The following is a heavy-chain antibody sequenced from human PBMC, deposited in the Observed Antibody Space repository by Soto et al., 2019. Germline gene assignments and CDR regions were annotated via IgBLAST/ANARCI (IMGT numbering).Heavy chain of an antibody. D-gene: IGHD1-26*01. CDR1: GYRFTSYG. Sequence: ASVKVSCKASGYRFTSYGISWVRQAPGQGLEWMGWISAYKGNTNYAQKLQGRVTLTTDKSTSTGYMELRSLRSDDTAVYYCATCLSETYYPAAFWGRGTLVTVSS. J-gene: IGHJ4*02. CDR2: ISAYKGNT. CDR3: ATCLSETYYPAAF. V-gene: IGHV1-18*01.